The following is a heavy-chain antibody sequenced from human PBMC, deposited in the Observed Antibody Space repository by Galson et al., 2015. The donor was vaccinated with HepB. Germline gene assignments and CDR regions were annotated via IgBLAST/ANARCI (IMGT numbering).Heavy chain of an antibody. D-gene: IGHD4-23*01. V-gene: IGHV3-23*01. CDR2: ISGSGGIT. J-gene: IGHJ4*02. Sequence: SLRLSCAASRFTFSSYAMNWVRQAPGMGLEWVSSISGSGGITYYADSVKGRFTISRDNSKNTLYLQMNSLRAEDTAVYYCAKAMTTVVTAVGWWGQGTLVTVSS. CDR1: RFTFSSYA. CDR3: AKAMTTVVTAVGW.